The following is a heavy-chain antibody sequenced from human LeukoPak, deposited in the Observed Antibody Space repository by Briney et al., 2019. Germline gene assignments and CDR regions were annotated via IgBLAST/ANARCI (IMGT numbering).Heavy chain of an antibody. V-gene: IGHV2-5*02. Sequence: ESGPTLVNPTQTLTLTCTFSGFSLSTTGVGVGWVRQPPGKALEWLALIYWDNDKRYSPSLKSRLTITKDTSKNQVVLTMTNMDPVDTATYYCAHTPPGRTQTWLRYFQHWGQGTLVTVSS. CDR3: AHTPPGRTQTWLRYFQH. CDR1: GFSLSTTGVG. D-gene: IGHD5-18*01. J-gene: IGHJ1*01. CDR2: IYWDNDK.